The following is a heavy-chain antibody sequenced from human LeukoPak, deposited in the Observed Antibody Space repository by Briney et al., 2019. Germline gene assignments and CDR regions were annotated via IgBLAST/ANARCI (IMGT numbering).Heavy chain of an antibody. CDR3: ARDRSTYYYGSGLKGYYGMGV. V-gene: IGHV3-53*01. D-gene: IGHD3-10*01. J-gene: IGHJ6*02. CDR2: IYSGGST. Sequence: GGSLRLSCAASGFSVSSNYMSWVRQAPGKGLEWISVIYSGGSTYYADSVKGRFTISRDNSKHTLYLQMNSLRAEDTAVYYCARDRSTYYYGSGLKGYYGMGVWGQGTTVTVSS. CDR1: GFSVSSNY.